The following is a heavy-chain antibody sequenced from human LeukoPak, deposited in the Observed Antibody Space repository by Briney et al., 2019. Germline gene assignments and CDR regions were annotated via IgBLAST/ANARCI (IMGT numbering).Heavy chain of an antibody. CDR2: ISAYNGNT. CDR1: GYSFSNYG. J-gene: IGHJ6*02. D-gene: IGHD4-17*01. Sequence: ASVKVSCKPSGYSFSNYGISWVRQAPGRGLEWMGWISAYNGNTNYEQKLQGRVTMTTDTSTSTAYMELRSLRSDDTAVYYCARDLGDYGDYVAYYYYYGMDVWGQGTTVTVSS. CDR3: ARDLGDYGDYVAYYYYYGMDV. V-gene: IGHV1-18*01.